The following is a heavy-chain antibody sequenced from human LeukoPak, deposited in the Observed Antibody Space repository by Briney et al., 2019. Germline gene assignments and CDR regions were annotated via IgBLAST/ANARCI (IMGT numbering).Heavy chain of an antibody. Sequence: GGSPRISCAASGFTFSNYGMHWVRQAPGKGLEWVALISYDGSNKYFADSVKGRFTISRDNSKNTLYLQMHSLRAEDAAVYYCAKDNVAAAGRYFDYWGQGALVSASS. CDR2: ISYDGSNK. CDR1: GFTFSNYG. D-gene: IGHD6-13*01. CDR3: AKDNVAAAGRYFDY. J-gene: IGHJ4*02. V-gene: IGHV3-30*18.